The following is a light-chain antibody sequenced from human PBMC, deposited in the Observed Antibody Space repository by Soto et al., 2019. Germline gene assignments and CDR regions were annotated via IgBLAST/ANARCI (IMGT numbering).Light chain of an antibody. CDR2: GSS. J-gene: IGKJ1*01. CDR3: QKYNTSPRT. Sequence: IVMTQSPATRSVSRVERATRSFRASQSVATNLAWYQQKPGQPPRLLIYGSSTRATGIPARLSGSGSGTDCTLTIHSLEPEDCAVYYGQKYNTSPRTGGQGNKADIK. CDR1: QSVATN. V-gene: IGKV3-15*01.